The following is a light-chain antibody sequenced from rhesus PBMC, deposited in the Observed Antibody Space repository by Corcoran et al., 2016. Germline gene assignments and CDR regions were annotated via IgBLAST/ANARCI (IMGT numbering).Light chain of an antibody. V-gene: IGKV1S14*01. Sequence: DIQMTQSPSSLSASVGDTVTITCRASQDISNYFAWYQQTPGKAPKPLIYYASNLESGVPFRFSGSGSVTDFTLTISRRQPEDFATYFCQQHNSYPPTFGQGTRVEIK. CDR1: QDISNY. J-gene: IGKJ1*01. CDR3: QQHNSYPPT. CDR2: YAS.